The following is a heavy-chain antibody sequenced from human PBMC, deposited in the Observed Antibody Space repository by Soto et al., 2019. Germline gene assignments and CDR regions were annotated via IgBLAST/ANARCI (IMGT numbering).Heavy chain of an antibody. V-gene: IGHV1-24*01. D-gene: IGHD4-17*01. CDR3: ATGGPTTVTSHVWFDP. J-gene: IGHJ5*02. Sequence: ASVKVSCKVSGYTLTELSMHWVRQAPGKGLEWMGGFDPEDGETIYAQKFQGRVTMTEDTSTDTAYMELSSLRSEDTAVYYCATGGPTTVTSHVWFDPCGQGTLVTVSS. CDR1: GYTLTELS. CDR2: FDPEDGET.